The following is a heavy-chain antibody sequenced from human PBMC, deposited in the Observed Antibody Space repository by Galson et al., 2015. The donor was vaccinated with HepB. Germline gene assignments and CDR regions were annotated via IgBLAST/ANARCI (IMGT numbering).Heavy chain of an antibody. CDR1: GYTFTSYG. D-gene: IGHD5-18*01. J-gene: IGHJ4*02. CDR2: IGAYNGNT. CDR3: AREAGYSYGFVRSNNFDY. Sequence: SVKVSCKASGYTFTSYGISWVRQAPGQGLEWMGWIGAYNGNTNYAQKLQGRVTMTTDTSTSTAYMELRSLRSDDTAVYYCAREAGYSYGFVRSNNFDYWGQGILVTVSS. V-gene: IGHV1-18*04.